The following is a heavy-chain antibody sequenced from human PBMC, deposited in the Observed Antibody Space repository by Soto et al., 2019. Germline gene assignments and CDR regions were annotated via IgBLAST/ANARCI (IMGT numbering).Heavy chain of an antibody. Sequence: GSLRLSCAASGFTFSSYAMSWVRQAPGKGLEWVSAISGSGGSTYYADSVKGRFTISRDNSKNSLYLQMNSLRAEDTAVYYCAKPPPHYCRGGRCYLDYWGQGTLVPVSS. V-gene: IGHV3-23*01. CDR3: AKPPPHYCRGGRCYLDY. CDR2: ISGSGGST. J-gene: IGHJ4*02. CDR1: GFTFSSYA. D-gene: IGHD2-15*01.